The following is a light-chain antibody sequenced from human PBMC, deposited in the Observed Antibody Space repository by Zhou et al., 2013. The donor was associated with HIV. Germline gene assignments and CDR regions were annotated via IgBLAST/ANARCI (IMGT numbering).Light chain of an antibody. J-gene: IGKJ2*01. CDR2: GAS. V-gene: IGKV3-20*01. CDR1: QSVTSNF. CDR3: QQYGSSPFT. Sequence: EFVLTQSPDTLSLSPGERATLSCRTSQSVTSNFLAWYQQKPGQAPRLLIYGASSRATGIPDRFSGSGSGTDFTLTISRLEPEDFAVYFCQQYGSSPFTFGQGTKLEIK.